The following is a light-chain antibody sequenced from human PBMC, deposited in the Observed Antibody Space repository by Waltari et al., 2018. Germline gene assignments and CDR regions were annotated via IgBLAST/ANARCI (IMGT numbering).Light chain of an antibody. Sequence: QSALTQPASVSGSPGQSITISCTGTSRDVGAYNYYSCCQQHPGNAPKLIIYAVTNRPSGVSARFSGSKSGNTASLTISGLQPEDEADYYCTSFTSASTWVFGGGTKLTVL. J-gene: IGLJ3*02. CDR1: SRDVGAYNY. V-gene: IGLV2-14*01. CDR3: TSFTSASTWV. CDR2: AVT.